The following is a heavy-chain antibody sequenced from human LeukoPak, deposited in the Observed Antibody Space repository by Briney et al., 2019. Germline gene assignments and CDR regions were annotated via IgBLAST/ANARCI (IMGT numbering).Heavy chain of an antibody. CDR3: ATAMVRGVMGYFDY. V-gene: IGHV1-69*06. CDR1: GGTFSSYA. D-gene: IGHD3-10*01. CDR2: IIPIFGTA. J-gene: IGHJ4*02. Sequence: GASVKVSCKASGGTFSSYAISWVRQAPGQGLEWMGGIIPIFGTANYAQKFQDRVTITADKSTSTAYMELSSLRSEDTAVYYCATAMVRGVMGYFDYWGQGTLVTVSS.